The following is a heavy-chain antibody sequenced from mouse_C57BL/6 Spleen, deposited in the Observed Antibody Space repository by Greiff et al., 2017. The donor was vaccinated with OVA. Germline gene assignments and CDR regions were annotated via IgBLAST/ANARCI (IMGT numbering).Heavy chain of an antibody. Sequence: VKLMESGAELVKPGASVKISCKASGYAFSSYWMNWVKQRPGKGLEWIGQIYPGDGDTNYNGKFKGKATLTADKSSSTAYMQLSSLTSEDSAVYFCARSDDYGGYYYAMDYWGQGTSVTVSS. J-gene: IGHJ4*01. V-gene: IGHV1-80*01. D-gene: IGHD2-4*01. CDR3: ARSDDYGGYYYAMDY. CDR1: GYAFSSYW. CDR2: IYPGDGDT.